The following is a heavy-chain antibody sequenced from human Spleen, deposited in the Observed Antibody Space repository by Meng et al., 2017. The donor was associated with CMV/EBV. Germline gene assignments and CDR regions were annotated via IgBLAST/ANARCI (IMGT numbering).Heavy chain of an antibody. Sequence: SETLSLTCTVSGGSISSYYWSWIRQPPGKGLEWIGYIYYSGSTNYNPSLKSRVTISVDTSKNQFSLRLSSVTAADTAVYFCAREDRGPRTGSEFSYYYGMDVWGQGTTVTVSS. CDR3: AREDRGPRTGSEFSYYYGMDV. CDR2: IYYSGST. V-gene: IGHV4-59*01. D-gene: IGHD1-14*01. J-gene: IGHJ6*02. CDR1: GGSISSYY.